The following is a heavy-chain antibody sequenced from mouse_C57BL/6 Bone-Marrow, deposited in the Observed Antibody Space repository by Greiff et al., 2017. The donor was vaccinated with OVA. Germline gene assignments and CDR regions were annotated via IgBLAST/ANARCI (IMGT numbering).Heavy chain of an antibody. D-gene: IGHD1-1*02. CDR2: IYPENGDT. J-gene: IGHJ2*01. V-gene: IGHV14-4*01. CDR3: TCYGHLDY. CDR1: GFTFTDDY. Sequence: VQLQQSGAELVRPGASVKLSCTASGFTFTDDYMHWVKQRPEQGLEWIGCIYPENGDTDYASKFQGKATLTADTSSNTAYLQLSSLTSEDAAGYYCTCYGHLDYWGQGTTVTVSS.